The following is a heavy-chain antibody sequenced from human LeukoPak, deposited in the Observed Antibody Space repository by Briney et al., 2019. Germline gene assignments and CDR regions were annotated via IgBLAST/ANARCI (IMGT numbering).Heavy chain of an antibody. CDR1: GFTFSNSA. Sequence: GGSLRLSCAASGFTFSNSALSWVRQAPGKGLEWVSDISGSGGSTYYADSVKGRFTISRDNSKNTLYLQMNSLRAEDTAVYYCAKLAVAGSDYWGQGTLVTVSS. CDR2: ISGSGGST. CDR3: AKLAVAGSDY. V-gene: IGHV3-23*01. J-gene: IGHJ4*02. D-gene: IGHD6-19*01.